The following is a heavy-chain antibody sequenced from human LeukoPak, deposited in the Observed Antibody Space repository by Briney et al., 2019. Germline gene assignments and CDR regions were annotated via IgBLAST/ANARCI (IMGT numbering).Heavy chain of an antibody. D-gene: IGHD4-11*01. CDR2: IYYSGST. J-gene: IGHJ5*02. V-gene: IGHV4-39*07. CDR3: ARCSNYGHWFDP. Sequence: PSETLSLTCTVSGGSISSSSYYWGWIRQPPGKGPEWIGSIYYSGSTYYNPSLKSRVTISVDTSKNQFSLKLSSVTAADTAVYYCARCSNYGHWFDPWGQGTLVTVSS. CDR1: GGSISSSSYY.